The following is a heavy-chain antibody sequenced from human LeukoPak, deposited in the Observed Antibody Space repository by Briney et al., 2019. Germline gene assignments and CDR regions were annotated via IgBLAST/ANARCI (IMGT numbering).Heavy chain of an antibody. CDR3: ARHRPGERRFDP. J-gene: IGHJ5*02. Sequence: SETLSLTCTVSGDSISPYYWSWIRQSPGKGLEWIGYVYYSGSSNYNPSLESRVTISVDTSKNLFSLKFTTVTAADTAVYYCARHRPGERRFDPWGQGTLVTVSS. CDR2: VYYSGSS. CDR1: GDSISPYY. D-gene: IGHD3-16*01. V-gene: IGHV4-59*08.